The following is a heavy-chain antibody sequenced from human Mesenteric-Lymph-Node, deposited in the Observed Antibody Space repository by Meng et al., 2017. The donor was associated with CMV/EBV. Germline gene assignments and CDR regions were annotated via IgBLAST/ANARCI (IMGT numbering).Heavy chain of an antibody. J-gene: IGHJ6*02. D-gene: IGHD2-2*02. CDR1: RFTFNSYA. CDR2: ISRSGAST. V-gene: IGHV3-23*01. Sequence: GESLKISCAASRFTFNSYAMTWVRQAPGKGLEWVSAISRSGASTYYADSVKGRFTISRDNAKNSLYLQMNSLRAEDTAVYYCARVGVVVVPAAIMNYYYGMDVWGQGTTVTVSS. CDR3: ARVGVVVVPAAIMNYYYGMDV.